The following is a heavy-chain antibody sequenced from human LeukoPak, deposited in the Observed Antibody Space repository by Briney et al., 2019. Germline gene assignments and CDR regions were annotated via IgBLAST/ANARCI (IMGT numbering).Heavy chain of an antibody. CDR2: ICYSGST. CDR1: GGYISSSNYY. CDR3: ARDPATECSNGVCYKASWFDP. V-gene: IGHV4-39*07. Sequence: SETLSLTCTVSGGYISSSNYYWVWIRQPPGKGLEWVASICYSGSTYFNPSLKSRVTILVDTSKNQFFLKLSSVTAADTAMYYCARDPATECSNGVCYKASWFDPWGQGTLVTVSS. J-gene: IGHJ5*02. D-gene: IGHD2-8*01.